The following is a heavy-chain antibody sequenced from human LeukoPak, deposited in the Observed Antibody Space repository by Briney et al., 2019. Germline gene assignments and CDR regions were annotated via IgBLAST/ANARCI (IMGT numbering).Heavy chain of an antibody. CDR3: ARGGGDYALNY. D-gene: IGHD4-17*01. CDR1: SGSISSGGSP. Sequence: PSETLSLTCTVSSGSISSGGSPWSWIRQPPETGLEWIGYTYHSGSTYYNPSLKSRVTISVDGSKNQFSLKLSSVTAADTAVYYCARGGGDYALNYWGQGILVTVSS. CDR2: TYHSGST. J-gene: IGHJ4*02. V-gene: IGHV4-30-2*01.